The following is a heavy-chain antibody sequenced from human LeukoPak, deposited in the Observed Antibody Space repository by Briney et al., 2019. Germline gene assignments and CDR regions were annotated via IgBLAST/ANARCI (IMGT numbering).Heavy chain of an antibody. CDR3: ARVGELAPIDY. CDR2: ISSSNNYI. J-gene: IGHJ4*02. Sequence: GGSLRLSCAASGFTFSSYSMNWVRQAPGKGLEWVSSISSSNNYIYYADSVKGRFTISRDNAKNSLYLQMNSLRAEDTAVFYCARVGELAPIDYWGQGILVTVSS. V-gene: IGHV3-21*01. CDR1: GFTFSSYS. D-gene: IGHD6-13*01.